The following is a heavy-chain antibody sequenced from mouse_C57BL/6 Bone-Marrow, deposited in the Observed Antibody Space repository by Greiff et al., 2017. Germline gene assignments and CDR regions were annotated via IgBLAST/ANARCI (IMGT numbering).Heavy chain of an antibody. CDR2: IHPNSGST. Sequence: QVQLQHPGAELVKPGASVKLSCKASGYTFTSYWMHWVKQRPGQGLEWIGMIHPNSGSTNYNEKFKSKATLTVDKSSSTAYMQLSSLTSEDSAVYYCARWRVLRTLMDYWGQGTSVTVSS. CDR1: GYTFTSYW. CDR3: ARWRVLRTLMDY. V-gene: IGHV1-64*01. J-gene: IGHJ4*01. D-gene: IGHD1-1*01.